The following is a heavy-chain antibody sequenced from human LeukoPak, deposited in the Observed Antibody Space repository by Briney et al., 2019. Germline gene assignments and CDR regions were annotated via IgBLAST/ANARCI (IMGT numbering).Heavy chain of an antibody. D-gene: IGHD3-16*01. Sequence: PGRSLRLSCAASGFTFSSYGMHWVRQAPGKGLEWVAVISYDGSNKYYADSVKGRFTISRDNSKNTLYLQMNSLRDEDTAVYYCAEGADYWGQGTLVTVSS. V-gene: IGHV3-30*03. CDR1: GFTFSSYG. CDR2: ISYDGSNK. J-gene: IGHJ4*02. CDR3: AEGADY.